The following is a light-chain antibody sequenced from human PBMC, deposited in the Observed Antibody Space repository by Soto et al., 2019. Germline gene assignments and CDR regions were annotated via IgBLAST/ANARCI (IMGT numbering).Light chain of an antibody. Sequence: QSVLTQPRSVSGSPGQSVTISCTGTSSDVGGYDYVSWYQQHPGKAPKLMIYGVTKRPSGVPDRFSGSKSGNTASLTISGLQADDEADYYCCSYAGSYTLVVFGGGTKLTV. CDR1: SSDVGGYDY. CDR3: CSYAGSYTLVV. V-gene: IGLV2-11*01. J-gene: IGLJ2*01. CDR2: GVT.